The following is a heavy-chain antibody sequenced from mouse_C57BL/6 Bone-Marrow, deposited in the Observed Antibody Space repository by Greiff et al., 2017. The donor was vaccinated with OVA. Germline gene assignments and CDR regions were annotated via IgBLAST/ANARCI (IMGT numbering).Heavy chain of an antibody. J-gene: IGHJ3*01. CDR2: IAPETGGT. CDR3: TPASWAHCAY. V-gene: IGHV1-15*01. CDR1: GYTFTDSE. D-gene: IGHD4-1*01. Sequence: QVQLKESGAELVRPGASVTLSCKASGYTFTDSEMHWVKQTPVHGLEWIGAIAPETGGTAYNQQFTGKAILTADQYSSTAYMELRSLTSEDSAVYYCTPASWAHCAYWGQGTLVTVSA.